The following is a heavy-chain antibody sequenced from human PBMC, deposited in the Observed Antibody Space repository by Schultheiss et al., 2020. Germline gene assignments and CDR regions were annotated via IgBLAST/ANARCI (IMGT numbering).Heavy chain of an antibody. V-gene: IGHV3-21*01. CDR3: ARDIVVVVAAYGMDV. J-gene: IGHJ6*02. CDR2: ISSSSSYI. CDR1: GFTFSSYG. Sequence: GGSLRLSCAASGFTFSSYGMNWVRQAPGKGLEWVSSISSSSSYIYYADSVKGRFTISRDNAKNSLYLQMNSLRAEDTAVYYCARDIVVVVAAYGMDVWGQGTTVTVSS. D-gene: IGHD2-15*01.